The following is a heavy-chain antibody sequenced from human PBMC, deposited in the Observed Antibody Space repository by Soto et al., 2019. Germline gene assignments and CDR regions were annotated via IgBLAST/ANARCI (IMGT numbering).Heavy chain of an antibody. CDR2: IKQDGSEK. D-gene: IGHD3-10*01. CDR3: ARDLFLAWFGGAGSGMDV. CDR1: GFTFSSYW. V-gene: IGHV3-7*04. J-gene: IGHJ6*02. Sequence: EVQLVESGGGLVQPGGSLRLSCAASGFTFSSYWMSWVRQAPGKGLEWVANIKQDGSEKYYVDSVKGRFTISRDNAKNSLYLQMNSLRAEDTAVYYCARDLFLAWFGGAGSGMDVWGQGTTVTVSS.